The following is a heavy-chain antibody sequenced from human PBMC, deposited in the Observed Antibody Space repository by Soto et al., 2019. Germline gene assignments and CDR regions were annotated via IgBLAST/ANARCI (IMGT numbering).Heavy chain of an antibody. J-gene: IGHJ2*01. CDR3: ARDGAYCGGDCYSLWYFDL. V-gene: IGHV3-74*01. CDR2: IHRDGTST. D-gene: IGHD2-21*02. CDR1: GLTFSNYW. Sequence: EVQLVESGGGLVQPGGSLRLTCEASGLTFSNYWMHWVHQAPGKGLVWVSRIHRDGTSTSYADSVKGRFTIPRDHAKNTLYLQMTSLRAEDTAVYYCARDGAYCGGDCYSLWYFDLWGRGTLVTVSS.